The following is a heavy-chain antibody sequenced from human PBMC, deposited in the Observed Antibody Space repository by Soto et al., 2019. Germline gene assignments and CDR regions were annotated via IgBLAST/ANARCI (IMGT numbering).Heavy chain of an antibody. J-gene: IGHJ6*02. Sequence: LRLSCEASGFTFNDYSMVWVRQAPEKGLEWVSSISSSGTYIYYADSVKGRFAISRDNANNVMYLQMDTLRAEDTAVYYCVRAGHVFDVHYYGMDLWGQGTTVTVSS. D-gene: IGHD3-10*01. V-gene: IGHV3-21*01. CDR1: GFTFNDYS. CDR3: VRAGHVFDVHYYGMDL. CDR2: ISSSGTYI.